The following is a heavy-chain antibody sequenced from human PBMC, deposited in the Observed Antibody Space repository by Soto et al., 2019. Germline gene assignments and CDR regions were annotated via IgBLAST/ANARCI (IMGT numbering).Heavy chain of an antibody. CDR2: ISGYNGNI. D-gene: IGHD4-17*01. CDR1: GYTFNRYG. CDR3: ARHGASILNGMDV. Sequence: QVQLVQSGDEVKKPGASVKVSCKASGYTFNRYGLSWVRQAPGQGLEWMGWISGYNGNIKNAQKFQDRVTMTTDTSTSTAYMELRSLRSDDTAVYYCARHGASILNGMDVWGRGTTVTVSS. V-gene: IGHV1-18*01. J-gene: IGHJ6*02.